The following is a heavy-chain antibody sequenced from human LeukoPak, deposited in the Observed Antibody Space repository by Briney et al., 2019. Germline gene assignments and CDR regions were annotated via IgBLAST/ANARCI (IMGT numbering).Heavy chain of an antibody. Sequence: GGSLRLSCAASGFTFSSYWMHWVRQAPGKGLVWVSRIHSDGSSTSYADSVRGRYTISRDDAKSTLYLQMNSLRAEDTAVYYCARSGWPYYFDYWGQGTLVTVSS. CDR3: ARSGWPYYFDY. CDR2: IHSDGSST. D-gene: IGHD3-22*01. J-gene: IGHJ4*02. CDR1: GFTFSSYW. V-gene: IGHV3-74*01.